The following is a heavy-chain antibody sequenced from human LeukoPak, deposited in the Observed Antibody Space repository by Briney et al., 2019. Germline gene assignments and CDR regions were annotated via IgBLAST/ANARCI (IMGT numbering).Heavy chain of an antibody. J-gene: IGHJ4*02. Sequence: PGRSLRLSCAASGFTFSSYAMHWVRQAPGKGLEWVAVISYDGSNKYYADSVKGRFTISRDNSKNTLYLQMNSLRAEDTAMYYCARQKQSHGNFDYWGQGTLVTVSS. D-gene: IGHD1-26*01. CDR2: ISYDGSNK. V-gene: IGHV3-30*04. CDR1: GFTFSSYA. CDR3: ARQKQSHGNFDY.